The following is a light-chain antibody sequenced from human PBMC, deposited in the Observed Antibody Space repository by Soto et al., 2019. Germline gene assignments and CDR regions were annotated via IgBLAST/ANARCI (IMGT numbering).Light chain of an antibody. CDR3: VAWDDNLDAHV. J-gene: IGLJ1*01. V-gene: IGLV1-44*01. Sequence: QSVLNQPPSASGTPGPKGTHSCFCGRTHMGTNTVGWYQQLPGAAPKVLIYVNDKRPSGVPDRFSGSNSGTSASLTISGLQSEDEADYYCVAWDDNLDAHVFGTGTKVTVL. CDR1: RTHMGTNT. CDR2: VND.